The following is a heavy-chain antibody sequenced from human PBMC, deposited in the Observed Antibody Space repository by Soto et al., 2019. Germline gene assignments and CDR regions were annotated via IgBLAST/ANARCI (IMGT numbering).Heavy chain of an antibody. Sequence: SSVKVSCKASGGTFSSYAISWVRQAPGQGLEWMGGIIPIFGTANYAQKFQGRVTITADESTSTAYMELGSLRSEDTAVYYCASSIKCTNGVCDIRKSPLFLDYYAHGMDVW. J-gene: IGHJ6*01. V-gene: IGHV1-69*13. CDR2: IIPIFGTA. CDR1: GGTFSSYA. D-gene: IGHD2-8*01. CDR3: ASSIKCTNGVCDIRKSPLFLDYYAHGMDV.